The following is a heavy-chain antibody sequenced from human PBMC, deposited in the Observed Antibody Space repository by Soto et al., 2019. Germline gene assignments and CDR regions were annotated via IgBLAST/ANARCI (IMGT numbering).Heavy chain of an antibody. CDR3: GRVPGDQYDYIWGSYRYKYYYYYMDV. D-gene: IGHD3-16*02. V-gene: IGHV1-8*01. J-gene: IGHJ6*03. Sequence: ASVKVSCKASGYTFTSYDINWVRQATGQGLEWMGWMNPNSGNTGYAQKFQGRVTMTRNTSISTAYMELSSLRSEDTAVYYCGRVPGDQYDYIWGSYRYKYYYYYMDVWGKGTTVTVSS. CDR1: GYTFTSYD. CDR2: MNPNSGNT.